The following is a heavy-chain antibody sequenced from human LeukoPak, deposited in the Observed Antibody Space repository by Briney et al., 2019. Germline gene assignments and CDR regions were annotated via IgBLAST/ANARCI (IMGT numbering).Heavy chain of an antibody. D-gene: IGHD2-15*01. J-gene: IGHJ3*02. CDR2: IYYSGST. V-gene: IGHV4-59*08. CDR3: VRHLSAGRPAFDI. CDR1: VGSINSYY. Sequence: PSETLSLTCTVSVGSINSYYWSCIRQPPGKGLEWIGYIYYSGSTNYNPSLKSRVTISVDTSNNKFSLKLTSLTAADTAVYYCVRHLSAGRPAFDIWGQGTMVTVSS.